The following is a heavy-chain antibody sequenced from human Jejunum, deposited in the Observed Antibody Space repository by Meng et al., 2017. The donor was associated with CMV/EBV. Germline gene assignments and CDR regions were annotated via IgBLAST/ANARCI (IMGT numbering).Heavy chain of an antibody. V-gene: IGHV1-46*01. Sequence: GYRFSTHYMHWVRQAPGQGPEWLGMINPDGGSAEYAQKFQGRVTMTRDSSTSTFYMELSSLTSEDSAMYYCARDERAYTSSWYYFDYWGQGSLVTVS. J-gene: IGHJ4*02. CDR1: GYRFSTHY. CDR3: ARDERAYTSSWYYFDY. CDR2: INPDGGSA. D-gene: IGHD6-13*01.